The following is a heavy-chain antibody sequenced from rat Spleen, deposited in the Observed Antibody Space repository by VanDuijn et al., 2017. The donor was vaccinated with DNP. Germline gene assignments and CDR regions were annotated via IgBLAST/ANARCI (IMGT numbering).Heavy chain of an antibody. V-gene: IGHV3-1*01. CDR1: GYSITSNY. J-gene: IGHJ1*01. CDR2: ISYSGHT. CDR3: ARGNDGYFPNWYFDF. D-gene: IGHD1-12*03. Sequence: VQLKESGPGLVKPSQSLSLTCSVTGYSITSNYWGWIRKFPGNKMEWIGYISYSGHTGYNPSLKSRISITRDTSKNQFFLQLNSISPEDTAIYYCARGNDGYFPNWYFDFWGPGTMVTESS.